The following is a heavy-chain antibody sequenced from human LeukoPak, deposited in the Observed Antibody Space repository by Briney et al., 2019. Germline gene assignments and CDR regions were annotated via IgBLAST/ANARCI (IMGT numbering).Heavy chain of an antibody. CDR1: GGSFSGYY. CDR2: INHGGST. D-gene: IGHD2-2*01. V-gene: IGHV4-34*01. J-gene: IGHJ6*02. CDR3: ARALPFSDIVVVPTYYYYGMDV. Sequence: SEPLSLTCADYGGSFSGYYWSWIRQPPGKGLEWIGEINHGGSTNYNPSLKSRVTISVDTSKNQFSLKLSSVTAADTAVYYCARALPFSDIVVVPTYYYYGMDVWGQGTTVTVSS.